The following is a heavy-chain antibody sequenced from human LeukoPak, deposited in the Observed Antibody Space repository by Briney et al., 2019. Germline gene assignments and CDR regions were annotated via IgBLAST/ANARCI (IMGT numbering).Heavy chain of an antibody. CDR1: GGSISSGGYY. CDR3: ARRAFSSGYYYFDY. V-gene: IGHV4-61*08. J-gene: IGHJ4*02. CDR2: IYYSGST. D-gene: IGHD3-22*01. Sequence: SETLSLTCSVSGGSISSGGYYWSWIRQHPGKGPEWIGYIYYSGSTNYNPSLKSRVTISVDTSKNQFSLKLSSVTAADTAVYYCARRAFSSGYYYFDYWGQGTLVTVSS.